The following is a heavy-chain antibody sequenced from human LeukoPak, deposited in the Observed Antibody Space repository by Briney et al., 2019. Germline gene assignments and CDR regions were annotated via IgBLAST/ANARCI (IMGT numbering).Heavy chain of an antibody. D-gene: IGHD4-23*01. J-gene: IGHJ4*02. CDR1: GGSILTSSYY. CDR2: IYYSGST. Sequence: SETLSLTCTVSGGSILTSSYYWGWIRQPPGKGLEWIGYIYYSGSTNYNPSLKSRVTISVDTSKNQFSLKLSSVTAADTAVYYCARDGRGGGNNYGVDYWGQGTLVTVSS. V-gene: IGHV4-61*01. CDR3: ARDGRGGGNNYGVDY.